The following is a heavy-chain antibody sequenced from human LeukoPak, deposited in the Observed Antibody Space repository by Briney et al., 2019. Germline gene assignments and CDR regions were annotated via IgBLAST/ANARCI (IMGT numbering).Heavy chain of an antibody. CDR3: ARGWYIAAAGHFDY. CDR1: GGSFSGYY. J-gene: IGHJ4*02. D-gene: IGHD6-13*01. V-gene: IGHV4-34*01. Sequence: SETLSLTCAVYGGSFSGYYWSWIRQPPGKGLELIGEINHSGSTNYNPSLKSRVTISVDTSKNQFSLKLSSVTAADTAVYYCARGWYIAAAGHFDYWGQGTLVTVSS. CDR2: INHSGST.